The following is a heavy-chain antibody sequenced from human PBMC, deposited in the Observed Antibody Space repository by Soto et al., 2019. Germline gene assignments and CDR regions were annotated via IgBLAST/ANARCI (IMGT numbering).Heavy chain of an antibody. D-gene: IGHD5-12*01. Sequence: TGGSLRLSCAASGFTFSSYGMHWVRQAPGKGLEWVAVIWYDGSNKYYADSVKGRFTISRDNSKNTLYLQMNSLRAEDTAVYYCARDLSERXATISFFTXXXDIXGQGTMVTVSS. CDR1: GFTFSSYG. CDR3: ARDLSERXATISFFTXXXDI. CDR2: IWYDGSNK. V-gene: IGHV3-33*01. J-gene: IGHJ3*02.